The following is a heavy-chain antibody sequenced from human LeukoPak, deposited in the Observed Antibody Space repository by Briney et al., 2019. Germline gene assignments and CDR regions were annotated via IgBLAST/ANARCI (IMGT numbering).Heavy chain of an antibody. CDR1: GFTFSTFA. J-gene: IGHJ5*02. D-gene: IGHD4-17*01. Sequence: GGSLRLSCAASGFTFSTFAMTWVRQAPGKGLEWVSSITGNHGATYNIDSVKGRFTISRDNSQNTPYLQMNSLRAEDTAVYYCTKDPNGDYVGAFDPWGQGTLVTVSS. V-gene: IGHV3-23*01. CDR3: TKDPNGDYVGAFDP. CDR2: ITGNHGAT.